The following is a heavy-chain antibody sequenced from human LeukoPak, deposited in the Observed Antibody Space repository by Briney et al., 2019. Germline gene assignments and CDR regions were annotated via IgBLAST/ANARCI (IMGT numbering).Heavy chain of an antibody. J-gene: IGHJ4*02. CDR3: ARDILYYDYVWGSYRPTGFDY. V-gene: IGHV4-61*01. CDR2: IYYSGST. CDR1: GGSVSSGSYY. Sequence: SETLSLTCTVSGGSVSSGSYYWSWIRQPPGKGLEWIGYIYYSGSTNYNPSLKSRVTISVDTSKNQFSLKLSSVTAADTAVYYYARDILYYDYVWGSYRPTGFDYWGQGTLVTVSS. D-gene: IGHD3-16*02.